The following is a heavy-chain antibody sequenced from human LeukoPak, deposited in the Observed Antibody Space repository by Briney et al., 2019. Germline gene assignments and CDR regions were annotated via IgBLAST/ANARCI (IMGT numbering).Heavy chain of an antibody. CDR2: ISGSGGST. J-gene: IGHJ4*02. V-gene: IGHV3-23*01. CDR3: AKDRAYYYDSSGYYYFDS. D-gene: IGHD3-22*01. Sequence: GGSLRLSCAASGFTFSSYAMSWVRQAPGKGLEWVSAISGSGGSTYYADSVKGRFTISRDNSKNTLYLQMNSLRAEDTAVYYCAKDRAYYYDSSGYYYFDSWGLGTLVTVSS. CDR1: GFTFSSYA.